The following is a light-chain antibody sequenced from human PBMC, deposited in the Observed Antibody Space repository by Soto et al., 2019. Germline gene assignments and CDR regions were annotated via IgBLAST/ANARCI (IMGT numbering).Light chain of an antibody. CDR3: RQYNNWPRT. CDR2: SAS. V-gene: IGKV3-15*01. CDR1: QSISDT. Sequence: EIVMTQSPATLSVSPGGRATLSCRASQSISDTLAWYQQKPGQAPRLLIYSASRGATGFPARFSGSGSGTDFTLTISSLQSEDFAVYYCRQYNNWPRTLGQGTKVDIK. J-gene: IGKJ1*01.